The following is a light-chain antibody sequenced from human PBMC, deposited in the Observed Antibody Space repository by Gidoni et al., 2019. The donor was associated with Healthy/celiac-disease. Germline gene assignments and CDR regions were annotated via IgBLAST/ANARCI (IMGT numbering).Light chain of an antibody. V-gene: IGLV2-23*01. J-gene: IGLJ1*01. CDR1: SSDVGRYNL. CDR2: EGS. CDR3: CSYAGSSTYV. Sequence: QSALTHPASVSGSPGQSITLSCTGTSSDVGRYNLVSGYHQHPGKAPKLMIYEGSKRPSGVSNRFSGSKSGNTASLTISGLQAEDEADYYCCSYAGSSTYVFGTGTKVTVL.